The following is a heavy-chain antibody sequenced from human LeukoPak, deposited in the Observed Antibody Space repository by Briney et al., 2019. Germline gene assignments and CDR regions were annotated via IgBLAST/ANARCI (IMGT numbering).Heavy chain of an antibody. Sequence: ASVKVSCKHSGYTFTSYALSWVRQAPGHGPDWMGWISAYNGNTNYAQKLQGRVTMTTDTSTSTAYMELRSLRSDDTAVYYCARVWGFLNSYFDYWGQGTLVTVSS. CDR2: ISAYNGNT. J-gene: IGHJ4*02. D-gene: IGHD3-16*01. CDR1: GYTFTSYA. V-gene: IGHV1-18*01. CDR3: ARVWGFLNSYFDY.